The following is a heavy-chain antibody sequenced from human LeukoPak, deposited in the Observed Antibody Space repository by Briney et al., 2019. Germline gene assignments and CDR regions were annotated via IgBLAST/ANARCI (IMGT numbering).Heavy chain of an antibody. CDR3: AREVPYDSSFYYQPFDY. J-gene: IGHJ4*02. CDR2: INPNSGGT. CDR1: GYTFTGYY. V-gene: IGHV1-2*02. Sequence: ASVKVSCKASGYTFTGYYMHWVRQAPGQGLEWMGWINPNSGGTNYAQKFQGRVTMTRDTSISTAYMNLRSLRSDDTAVYYRAREVPYDSSFYYQPFDYWGQGTLVTVSS. D-gene: IGHD3-22*01.